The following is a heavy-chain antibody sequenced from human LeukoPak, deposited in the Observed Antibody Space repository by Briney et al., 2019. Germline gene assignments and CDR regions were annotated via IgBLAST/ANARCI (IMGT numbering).Heavy chain of an antibody. CDR3: ARLEEGATGNYFDY. J-gene: IGHJ4*02. Sequence: SETLSLTCTVSGGSISSSTYYWVWVRQPPGKGLEWIGSINFSGTTYYTSSLKSRVTMSVDTSKNQFSLKQTSVTAADTAVYYCARLEEGATGNYFDYWARELWSPSPQ. CDR2: INFSGTT. D-gene: IGHD1-26*01. CDR1: GGSISSSTYY. V-gene: IGHV4-39*07.